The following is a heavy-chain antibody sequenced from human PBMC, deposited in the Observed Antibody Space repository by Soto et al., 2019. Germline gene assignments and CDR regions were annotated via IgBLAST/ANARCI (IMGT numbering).Heavy chain of an antibody. Sequence: GESLKISCKGSGYSFTSYWIGWVRQMPGKGLEWMGIIYPGDSDTRYSPSFQGQVTISADMSISTAYLQWHNLKASDSAIYYCSRGGTKYRLEKQYPSTYWGRGTLVTVSS. D-gene: IGHD3-16*01. CDR3: SRGGTKYRLEKQYPSTY. J-gene: IGHJ4*02. CDR1: GYSFTSYW. V-gene: IGHV5-51*01. CDR2: IYPGDSDT.